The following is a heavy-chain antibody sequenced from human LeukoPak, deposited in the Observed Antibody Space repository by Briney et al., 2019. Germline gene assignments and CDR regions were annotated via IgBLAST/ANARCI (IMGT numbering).Heavy chain of an antibody. J-gene: IGHJ4*02. Sequence: PGGSLRLSCAASGFTFSSYWMSWVRQAPGKGLEWVGNIKQDGSEKYYVDSVKGRFTISRDNAKNSLYLQMNSLRAEDTAVYYCARDHCGSSCSVAGPGWGQGTLVTVSS. V-gene: IGHV3-7*01. D-gene: IGHD6-13*01. CDR3: ARDHCGSSCSVAGPG. CDR1: GFTFSSYW. CDR2: IKQDGSEK.